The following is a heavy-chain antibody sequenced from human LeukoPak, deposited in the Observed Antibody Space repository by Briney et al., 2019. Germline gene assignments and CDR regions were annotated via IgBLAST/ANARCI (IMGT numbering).Heavy chain of an antibody. CDR3: ARDDGYCSGGSCYYTPDY. D-gene: IGHD2-15*01. CDR1: GYTFTGYY. Sequence: GESLKISCKGSGYTFTGYYMHWVRQAPGQGLEWMGWINPNSGGTNYAQKFQGRVTMTRDTSISTAYMELSRLRSDDTAVYYCARDDGYCSGGSCYYTPDYWGQGTLVTVSS. CDR2: INPNSGGT. J-gene: IGHJ4*02. V-gene: IGHV1-2*02.